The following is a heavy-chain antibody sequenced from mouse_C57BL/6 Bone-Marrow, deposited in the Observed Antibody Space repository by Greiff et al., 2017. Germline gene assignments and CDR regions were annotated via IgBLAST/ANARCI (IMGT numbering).Heavy chain of an antibody. CDR2: ISNGGGST. CDR1: GFTFSDYY. Sequence: DVHLVESGGGLVQPGGSLKLSCAASGFTFSDYYMYWVRQTPEKRLEWVAYISNGGGSTYYPDTVKGRFTISRDNAKNTLYLQMSRLKSEDTAMYYCARGGSRAMDYWGQGTSVTVSS. CDR3: ARGGSRAMDY. J-gene: IGHJ4*01. V-gene: IGHV5-12*01.